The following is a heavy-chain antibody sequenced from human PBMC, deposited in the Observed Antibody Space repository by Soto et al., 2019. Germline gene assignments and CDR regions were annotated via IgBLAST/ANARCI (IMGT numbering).Heavy chain of an antibody. V-gene: IGHV3-23*01. CDR2: ITGRGHST. J-gene: IGHJ1*01. Sequence: EVQLLESGGGLVQPGGSLRLSGAASVFSFDSYGMSWVRQAPGKGLEWVSTITGRGHSTYYADSVMGRFTISRDNSKNTLDLQMSSIRDDDTAVYYCAKPGAWDLLGALDHWGQGTLVTVSS. CDR1: VFSFDSYG. CDR3: AKPGAWDLLGALDH. D-gene: IGHD1-26*01.